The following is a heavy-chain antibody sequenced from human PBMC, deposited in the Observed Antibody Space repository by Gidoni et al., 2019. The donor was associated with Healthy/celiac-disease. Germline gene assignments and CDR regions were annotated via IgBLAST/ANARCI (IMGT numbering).Heavy chain of an antibody. CDR1: GFTCSSYA. Sequence: QVQLVESVGGVVQPGRSLRLSCAAAGFTCSSYAMHWVRQAPGKGREWVAVISYDGSNKDYADSVKGRFTIYRDNSKNTLYLQMNSLRAEDTAVYYWARDGRRVVVVTASPAYYFDYWGQGTLVTVSS. J-gene: IGHJ4*02. CDR3: ARDGRRVVVVTASPAYYFDY. V-gene: IGHV3-30-3*01. CDR2: ISYDGSNK. D-gene: IGHD2-21*02.